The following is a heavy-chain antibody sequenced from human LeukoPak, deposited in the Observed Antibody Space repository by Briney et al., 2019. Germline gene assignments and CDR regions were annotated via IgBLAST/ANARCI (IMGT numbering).Heavy chain of an antibody. CDR2: ISAYNGNT. D-gene: IGHD2-15*01. CDR3: ARAPLVVVVVAAIVQYYYYGMDV. V-gene: IGHV1-18*01. CDR1: GYTFTSYG. Sequence: ASVKVSCKASGYTFTSYGISWVRQAPGQGLEWMGWISAYNGNTNYAQKLQGRVTMTTDTSTSTAYMELRSLRSDDTAVYYCARAPLVVVVVAAIVQYYYYGMDVWGQGTAVTVSS. J-gene: IGHJ6*02.